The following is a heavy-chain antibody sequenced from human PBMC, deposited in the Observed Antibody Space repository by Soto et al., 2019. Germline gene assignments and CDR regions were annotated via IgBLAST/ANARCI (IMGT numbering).Heavy chain of an antibody. J-gene: IGHJ4*02. Sequence: HPGGSLRLSCADSGYTFSSYPMHWVRQAPGKGLEWVAVVSSDGSNKWYADSVKGRFIISRDNSKNILYLQMSSLRADDTAIYLCATNDWDYWGQGTLVTVSS. CDR1: GYTFSSYP. D-gene: IGHD3-3*01. CDR3: ATNDWDY. CDR2: VSSDGSNK. V-gene: IGHV3-30*04.